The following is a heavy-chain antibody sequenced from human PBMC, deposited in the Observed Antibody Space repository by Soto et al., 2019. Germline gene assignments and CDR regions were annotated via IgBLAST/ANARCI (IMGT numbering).Heavy chain of an antibody. CDR2: VDAASGNT. CDR3: ARDGAVAGTTLNWLDP. D-gene: IGHD6-19*01. CDR1: GYTFSSYA. V-gene: IGHV1-3*01. Sequence: QVQLVQSGAEVKKPGASVKVSCKASGYTFSSYAIHWVRQAPGQRLEWMGWVDAASGNTKYSENFQGRVTFNRDASASTVNMELTSLRSEDTAVYYCARDGAVAGTTLNWLDPWGQGTLVTVPS. J-gene: IGHJ5*02.